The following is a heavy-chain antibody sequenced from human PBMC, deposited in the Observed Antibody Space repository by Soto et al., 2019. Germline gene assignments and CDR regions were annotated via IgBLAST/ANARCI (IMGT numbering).Heavy chain of an antibody. Sequence: GESLKISCTGSGYSFTSYWIGWVRQMPGKGLECMGIIYPGDSDTSYSPSFQGQVTISADKSINTAYLQWSSLKASDTAMYYCAKNEGYCSTTSCSKFDFWGQGTLVTVSS. V-gene: IGHV5-51*01. CDR2: IYPGDSDT. CDR1: GYSFTSYW. D-gene: IGHD2-2*01. CDR3: AKNEGYCSTTSCSKFDF. J-gene: IGHJ4*02.